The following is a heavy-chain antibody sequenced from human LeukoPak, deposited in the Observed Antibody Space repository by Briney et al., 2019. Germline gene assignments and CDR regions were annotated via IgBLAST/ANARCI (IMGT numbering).Heavy chain of an antibody. CDR3: TRGSAKFGEFDFDY. CDR2: INPKSGGA. V-gene: IGHV1-2*02. J-gene: IGHJ4*02. D-gene: IGHD3-10*01. Sequence: ASVKVSCKASGFTFNAYNIHWVRQAPGQGLEWMGWINPKSGGANYAQKFQGRVTMTRDTSISTAYMELTRLRFDDTAVYYCTRGSAKFGEFDFDYWGQGTLVTVSS. CDR1: GFTFNAYN.